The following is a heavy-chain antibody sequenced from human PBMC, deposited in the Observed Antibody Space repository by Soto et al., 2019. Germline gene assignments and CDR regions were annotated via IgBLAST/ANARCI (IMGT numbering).Heavy chain of an antibody. V-gene: IGHV4-31*11. D-gene: IGHD2-2*01. J-gene: IGHJ3*02. CDR3: ARDRSVSAAPDDAFDI. CDR2: ISYSGNT. Sequence: SETLSPTCAVSGGSISSGGYYWSWIRQHPGKGLEWIGYISYSGNTYYKPSLRTRLTISVDTSKNQFSLRLTSVTAADTGVYYCARDRSVSAAPDDAFDIWGQGTMVTVAS. CDR1: GGSISSGGYY.